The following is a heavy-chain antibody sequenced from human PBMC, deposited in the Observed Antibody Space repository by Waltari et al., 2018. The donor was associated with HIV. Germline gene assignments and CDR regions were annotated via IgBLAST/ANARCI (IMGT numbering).Heavy chain of an antibody. CDR3: ARQEGWQLVVGGWFDP. Sequence: QAQLQESGPGLGKPSETLSLTWAVSGYSTSSGYSLGWIRPTPGKGLEWIGSIYQSGSTYYNPSLKGRVTISVDTSKNQFSLKLSSVTAADTAVYYCARQEGWQLVVGGWFDPWGQGTLVTVSS. D-gene: IGHD6-6*01. V-gene: IGHV4-38-2*01. J-gene: IGHJ5*02. CDR1: GYSTSSGYS. CDR2: IYQSGST.